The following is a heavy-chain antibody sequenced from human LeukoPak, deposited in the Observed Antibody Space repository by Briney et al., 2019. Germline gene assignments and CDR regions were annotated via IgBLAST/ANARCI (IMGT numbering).Heavy chain of an antibody. CDR3: ARDRGGYHGSGTGPHAVDY. CDR2: ITPGGGT. Sequence: ASVKVSCKASGYTFTYYAMHWVRQAPGQGLQWMGWITPGGGTNYPQKFQGRVVITWDTSITTAYMDLRSLRSDDTAVYYCARDRGGYHGSGTGPHAVDYWGQGTLVTVSS. V-gene: IGHV1-2*02. J-gene: IGHJ4*02. CDR1: GYTFTYYA. D-gene: IGHD3-10*01.